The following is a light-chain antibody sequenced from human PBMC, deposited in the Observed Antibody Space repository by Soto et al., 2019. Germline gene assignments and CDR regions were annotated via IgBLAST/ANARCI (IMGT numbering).Light chain of an antibody. CDR2: EVS. Sequence: DIQMTQSPSSLSASVGDRATIPCQASEDITNYLNWYQQKPGKAPKLLIYEVSNLETGVPSRFSGSGSGTDFTFTISSLQPEDIATYYCQQYENLLYTFGQGTKLEIK. J-gene: IGKJ2*01. V-gene: IGKV1-33*01. CDR1: EDITNY. CDR3: QQYENLLYT.